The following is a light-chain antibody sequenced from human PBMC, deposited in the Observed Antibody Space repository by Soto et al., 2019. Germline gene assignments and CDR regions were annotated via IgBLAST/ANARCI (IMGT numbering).Light chain of an antibody. Sequence: DIEGTQSPPTLSASVGDRATMTCRASQSVSNNYQAWYQQKSGQAHRLLIYGASARATGIPDRFSGSGSGTDFTLTISRLQPEDFAVYYCQKYDSSPPITFGQGTRLEIK. J-gene: IGKJ5*01. CDR1: QSVSNNY. V-gene: IGKV3-20*01. CDR2: GAS. CDR3: QKYDSSPPIT.